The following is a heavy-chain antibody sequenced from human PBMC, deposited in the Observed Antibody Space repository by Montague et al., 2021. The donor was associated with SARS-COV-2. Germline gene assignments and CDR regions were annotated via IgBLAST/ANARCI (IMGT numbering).Heavy chain of an antibody. Sequence: CAISGDSVSSNTAAWNWIRQSSSRGLEWLGRTYYRSKWYNDYAVSVEGRITINPDTSKNQFSLQLKSATPEDTAVYYCSRGYCGGGSCYVFDYWGQGTLVTVSS. V-gene: IGHV6-1*01. CDR1: GDSVSSNTAA. J-gene: IGHJ4*02. D-gene: IGHD2-15*01. CDR2: TYYRSKWYN. CDR3: SRGYCGGGSCYVFDY.